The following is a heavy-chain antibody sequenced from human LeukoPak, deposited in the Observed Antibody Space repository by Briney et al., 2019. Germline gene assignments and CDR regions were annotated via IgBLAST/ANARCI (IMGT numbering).Heavy chain of an antibody. Sequence: GGSLRLSCAASGFTFSSYAMSWVRQAPGKGLEGVSTISDSGGNTYYADSVKGRFTISRDNSKNTLYLQMNSLRAEDTALYYCAKDGFRGDCIGGSCYPFDPWGQGTLVTVSS. CDR2: ISDSGGNT. CDR3: AKDGFRGDCIGGSCYPFDP. J-gene: IGHJ5*02. V-gene: IGHV3-23*01. CDR1: GFTFSSYA. D-gene: IGHD2-15*01.